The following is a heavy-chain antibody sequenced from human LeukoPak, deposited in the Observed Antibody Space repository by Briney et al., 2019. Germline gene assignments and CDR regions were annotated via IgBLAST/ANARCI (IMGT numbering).Heavy chain of an antibody. CDR3: ASAHDSSGYYSNLNRVEY. J-gene: IGHJ4*02. D-gene: IGHD3-22*01. CDR2: IIPIFGIA. Sequence: SVKVSCKASGGTFSSYAISWVRQAPGQGLEWMGRIIPIFGIAIYAQKFQGRVTITADKSTSTAYMELSSLRSEDTAVYYCASAHDSSGYYSNLNRVEYWGQGTLVTVSS. CDR1: GGTFSSYA. V-gene: IGHV1-69*04.